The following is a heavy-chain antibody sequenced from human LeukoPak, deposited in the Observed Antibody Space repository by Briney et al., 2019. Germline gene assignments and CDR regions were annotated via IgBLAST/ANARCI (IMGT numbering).Heavy chain of an antibody. CDR1: GFTSSNNA. Sequence: PRGSLRLSCAASGFTSSNNALSWVRQAPGNGLEWVSVISGSGGSTYYADSVKGRFTISRDNSTNTLYLQMDSLRAGDTAVYYCARGRLRVIDAFDIWGQGTMVTVSS. CDR3: ARGRLRVIDAFDI. J-gene: IGHJ3*02. CDR2: ISGSGGST. V-gene: IGHV3-23*01. D-gene: IGHD2-21*01.